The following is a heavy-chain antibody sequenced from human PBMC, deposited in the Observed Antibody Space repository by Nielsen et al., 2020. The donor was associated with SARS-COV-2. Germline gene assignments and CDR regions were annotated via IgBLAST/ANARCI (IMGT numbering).Heavy chain of an antibody. CDR3: ARDGRRAAAGRTWFDP. V-gene: IGHV4-59*12. D-gene: IGHD6-13*01. Sequence: SETLSLTCTVSGGSISSYYWSWIRQPPGKGLEWIGYIYYSGSTNYNPSLKSRVTISVDTSKNQFSLKLSSVTAADTAVYYCARDGRRAAAGRTWFDPWGQGTLVTVSS. CDR2: IYYSGST. J-gene: IGHJ5*02. CDR1: GGSISSYY.